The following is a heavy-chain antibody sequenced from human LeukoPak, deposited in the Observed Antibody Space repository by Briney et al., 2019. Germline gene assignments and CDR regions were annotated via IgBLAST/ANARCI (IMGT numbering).Heavy chain of an antibody. Sequence: GGSLRLSCAASGFTFSSYAMSWVRQAPGKGLEWVSAISGSGGSTYYADSVKGRLTISRDNSKNTLYLQMNSLRAEDTAVYYCAIDKTGTTRNYYYYGMDVWGQGTTVTVSS. CDR1: GFTFSSYA. J-gene: IGHJ6*02. CDR3: AIDKTGTTRNYYYYGMDV. V-gene: IGHV3-23*01. D-gene: IGHD1-1*01. CDR2: ISGSGGST.